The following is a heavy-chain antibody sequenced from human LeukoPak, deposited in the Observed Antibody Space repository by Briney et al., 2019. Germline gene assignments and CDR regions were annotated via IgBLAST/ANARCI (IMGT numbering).Heavy chain of an antibody. Sequence: GGSLRLSCVASGFTFTTYWMHWVRQAPGKGLVWVSRINGDGSNSNYAYSVKGRFTVSRHNARHTLYLQMNGLRPDDTALYYCARTSPTSHFEFWGQGTLVTVSS. CDR3: ARTSPTSHFEF. CDR1: GFTFTTYW. D-gene: IGHD3-16*01. CDR2: INGDGSNS. V-gene: IGHV3-74*01. J-gene: IGHJ4*02.